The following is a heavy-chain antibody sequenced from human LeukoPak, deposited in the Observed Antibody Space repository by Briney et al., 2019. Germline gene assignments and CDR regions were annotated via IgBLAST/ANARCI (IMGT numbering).Heavy chain of an antibody. J-gene: IGHJ4*02. Sequence: ASVKVSCKASGYTFTSYDINWVRQATGQGLEWMGWMNPNSGNTGYAQKFQGRVTMTRNTSISTAYMELSSLRSEDTAVYYCARGYGYYYDSSGYYIDYWGQGTLVTVSS. CDR1: GYTFTSYD. CDR2: MNPNSGNT. V-gene: IGHV1-8*01. D-gene: IGHD3-22*01. CDR3: ARGYGYYYDSSGYYIDY.